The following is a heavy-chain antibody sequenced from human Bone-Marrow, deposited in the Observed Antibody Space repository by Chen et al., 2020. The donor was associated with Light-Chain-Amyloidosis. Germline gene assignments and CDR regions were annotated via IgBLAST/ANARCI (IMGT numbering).Heavy chain of an antibody. CDR1: GYSISSGYY. V-gene: IGHV4-38-2*01. Sequence: QVQLQESGPGLVKPSETLSLTCAVSGYSISSGYYWGWIRQPPGKGLEWIGSIYHSGSTYYNPSLKSRVTISVDTSKNQFSLKLSSVTAADTAVYYCASERDYYDSSGYYYSRAAYFQHWGQGTLVTVSS. D-gene: IGHD3-22*01. CDR2: IYHSGST. CDR3: ASERDYYDSSGYYYSRAAYFQH. J-gene: IGHJ1*01.